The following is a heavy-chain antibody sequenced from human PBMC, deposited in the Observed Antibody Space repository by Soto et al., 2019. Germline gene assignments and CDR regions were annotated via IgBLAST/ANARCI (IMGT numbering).Heavy chain of an antibody. CDR1: GVSISSSSYY. Sequence: QLQLQESGPGLVKPSETLSLTRTVSGVSISSSSYYWGWIRQPPGKGLEWIGSIYYSGSTCYNPSLKSRFTISVDTSQSRFSLELSSVTAADTAVYYCASLRLGHFDYWGQGTLVTVSS. J-gene: IGHJ4*02. V-gene: IGHV4-39*01. CDR2: IYYSGST. D-gene: IGHD6-19*01. CDR3: ASLRLGHFDY.